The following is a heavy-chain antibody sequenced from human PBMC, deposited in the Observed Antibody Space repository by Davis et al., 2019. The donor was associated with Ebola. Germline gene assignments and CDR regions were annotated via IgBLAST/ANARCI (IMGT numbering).Heavy chain of an antibody. Sequence: PGGSLRLSCAVSGFTVSNNYMSWVRQAPGKGLEWVSYISSSSSTKYYADSVKGRFTISRDNSKNTLYLQLTSLRAEDTAVYYCAKDKAPYYYYGMDVWGQGTTVTVSS. V-gene: IGHV3-48*01. CDR2: ISSSSSTK. CDR3: AKDKAPYYYYGMDV. J-gene: IGHJ6*02. CDR1: GFTVSNNY.